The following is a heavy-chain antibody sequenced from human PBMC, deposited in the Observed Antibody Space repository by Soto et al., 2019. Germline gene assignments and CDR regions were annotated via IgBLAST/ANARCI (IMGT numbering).Heavy chain of an antibody. CDR1: GGSISSSSYY. D-gene: IGHD2-21*01. CDR2: IYYSGST. Sequence: SETLSLTCTVSGGSISSSSYYWGWIRQPPGKGLEWIGSIYYSGSTYYNPSLKSRVTISVDTSKNQFSLKLSSVTAADTAVYYCARRVAIPFKYYYYYGMDVWGQGTTVTVSS. J-gene: IGHJ6*02. V-gene: IGHV4-39*01. CDR3: ARRVAIPFKYYYYYGMDV.